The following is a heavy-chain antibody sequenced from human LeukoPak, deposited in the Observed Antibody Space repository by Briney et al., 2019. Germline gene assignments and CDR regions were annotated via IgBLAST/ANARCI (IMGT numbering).Heavy chain of an antibody. CDR2: ISSDSSHT. CDR1: GFTFSSYA. D-gene: IGHD6-13*01. J-gene: IGHJ6*02. V-gene: IGHV3-21*01. CDR3: ARDNSGPAAARHLDPYYYGMDV. Sequence: PGRSLRLSCAASGFTFSSYAMHWVRQAPGKGLEWVSFISSDSSHTYYADSVKGRFTISRDNAQNSLYLQMNSLRAEDTALYYCARDNSGPAAARHLDPYYYGMDVWGQGTTVTVSS.